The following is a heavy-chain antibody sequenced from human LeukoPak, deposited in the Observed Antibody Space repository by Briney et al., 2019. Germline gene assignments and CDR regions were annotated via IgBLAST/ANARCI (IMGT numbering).Heavy chain of an antibody. Sequence: GGSLRLSCAASGFTFSSYAIHWVRQAPGKGLEWVAVISYDGSNKYYADSVKGRFTISRDNSENTLYLQMNSLRAEDTAVYYCARETYYYDSSGYSPFDYWGQGTLVTVSS. V-gene: IGHV3-30-3*01. CDR3: ARETYYYDSSGYSPFDY. D-gene: IGHD3-22*01. CDR2: ISYDGSNK. CDR1: GFTFSSYA. J-gene: IGHJ4*02.